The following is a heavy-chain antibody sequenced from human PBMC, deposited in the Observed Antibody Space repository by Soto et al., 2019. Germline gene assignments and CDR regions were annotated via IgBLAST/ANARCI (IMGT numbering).Heavy chain of an antibody. D-gene: IGHD3-22*01. CDR2: INAGNGNT. V-gene: IGHV1-3*01. CDR3: ARGRRYSSGYYYLRPDAFDI. Sequence: ASVKVSCKASGYTFTSYAMHWVRQAPGQRLEWMGWINAGNGNTKYSQKFQGRVTITRDTSASTAYMELSSLRSEDTAVYYCARGRRYSSGYYYLRPDAFDIWGQGTMVTVSS. CDR1: GYTFTSYA. J-gene: IGHJ3*02.